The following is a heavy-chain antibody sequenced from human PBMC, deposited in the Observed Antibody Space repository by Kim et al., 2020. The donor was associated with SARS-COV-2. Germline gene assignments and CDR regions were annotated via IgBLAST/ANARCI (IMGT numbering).Heavy chain of an antibody. CDR2: INHSGST. Sequence: SETLSLTCAVYGGSFSGYYWSWIRQPPGKGLEWIGEINHSGSTNYNPSLKSRVTISVDTSKNQFSLKLSSVTAADTAVYYCARAHPAQFWSGYPYGMNVWGQGTTVTVSS. J-gene: IGHJ6*02. V-gene: IGHV4-34*01. D-gene: IGHD3-3*01. CDR1: GGSFSGYY. CDR3: ARAHPAQFWSGYPYGMNV.